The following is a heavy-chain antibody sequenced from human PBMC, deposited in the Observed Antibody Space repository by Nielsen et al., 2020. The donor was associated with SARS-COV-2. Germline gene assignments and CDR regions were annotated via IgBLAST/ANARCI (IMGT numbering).Heavy chain of an antibody. CDR3: ARAPAYYASATYDAFDI. J-gene: IGHJ3*02. CDR2: FSFNGSP. V-gene: IGHV4-59*13. CDR1: GDSINGYY. D-gene: IGHD3-22*01. Sequence: SETLSLTCTVSGDSINGYYWSWIRQPPGKGLEWIGYFSFNGSPNYNPSLKSRLTIPLDPYKSQFSLRLNSVTAADTAVYYCARAPAYYASATYDAFDIWGQGTLVTVSS.